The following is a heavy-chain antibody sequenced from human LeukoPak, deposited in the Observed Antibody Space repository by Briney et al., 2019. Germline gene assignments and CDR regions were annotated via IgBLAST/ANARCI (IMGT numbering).Heavy chain of an antibody. CDR3: AKEVGTFTLDY. CDR2: ISYDGSDK. CDR1: GFSFSTYG. D-gene: IGHD1-26*01. V-gene: IGHV3-30*18. Sequence: GRSLRLSCAASGFSFSTYGMHWVRQAPGKGLEWVTVISYDGSDKYYADSVKGRSTISRDNSRNTLYLQMNSLRVEDTAVYYCAKEVGTFTLDYWGQGTLVTVSS. J-gene: IGHJ4*02.